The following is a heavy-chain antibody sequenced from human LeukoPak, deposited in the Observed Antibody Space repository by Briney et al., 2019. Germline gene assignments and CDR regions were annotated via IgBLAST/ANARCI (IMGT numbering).Heavy chain of an antibody. V-gene: IGHV4-4*07. CDR3: AREGQQLVPPLDS. Sequence: SETLSLTCNVSGGSIHSYYWNWIRQPAGKGLEWIGRVYSSGITIYNPSLTSRVTIAIDTSKNQFSLKLSSVTAADSAVYFCAREGQQLVPPLDSWGQGTLVTVSS. CDR2: VYSSGIT. J-gene: IGHJ4*02. D-gene: IGHD6-6*01. CDR1: GGSIHSYY.